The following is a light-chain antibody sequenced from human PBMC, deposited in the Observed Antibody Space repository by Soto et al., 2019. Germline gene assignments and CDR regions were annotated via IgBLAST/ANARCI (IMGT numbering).Light chain of an antibody. CDR1: SNDVGGYNY. CDR3: SSYTGSSTYV. Sequence: QYALTQPASVSGSPGQSITISCTGTSNDVGGYNYVSWYQQHPGKAPKLMIYDVSNRPSGVSNRFSGSKSANTASLTISGLQTEDESDYYCSSYTGSSTYVFGTGTKLTVL. V-gene: IGLV2-14*03. CDR2: DVS. J-gene: IGLJ1*01.